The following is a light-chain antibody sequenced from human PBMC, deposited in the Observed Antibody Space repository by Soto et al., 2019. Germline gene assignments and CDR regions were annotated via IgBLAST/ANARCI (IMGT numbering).Light chain of an antibody. CDR2: KAS. Sequence: DIQMTQSPSTLSASVGDRVTITCRASQRISSWLAWYQQKPGKAPKILIYKASSLESGVPSRFSGSGSGTEFTLTISSLQPDDFANYYCQQYNSFPTFGQGTKVEIK. V-gene: IGKV1-5*03. CDR3: QQYNSFPT. CDR1: QRISSW. J-gene: IGKJ1*01.